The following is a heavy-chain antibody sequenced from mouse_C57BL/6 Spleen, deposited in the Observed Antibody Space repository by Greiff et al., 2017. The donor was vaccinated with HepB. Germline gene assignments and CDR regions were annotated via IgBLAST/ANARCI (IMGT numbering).Heavy chain of an antibody. V-gene: IGHV1-64*01. J-gene: IGHJ3*01. CDR2: IHPNSGST. Sequence: QVQLKESGAELVKPGASVKLSCKASGYTFTSYWMHWVKQRPGQGLEWIGKIHPNSGSTNYNEKFKSKATLTVDKSSSTAYMQLSSLTSEDSAVYYCATEGYGGAWFAYWGQGTLVTVSA. CDR1: GYTFTSYW. CDR3: ATEGYGGAWFAY. D-gene: IGHD1-1*01.